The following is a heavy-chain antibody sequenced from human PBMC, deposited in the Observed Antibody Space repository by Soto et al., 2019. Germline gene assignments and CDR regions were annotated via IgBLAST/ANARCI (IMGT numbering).Heavy chain of an antibody. CDR2: ISAYNGNI. D-gene: IGHD3-22*01. CDR3: ARVKGSGYHNWFDP. CDR1: GYSFTNYG. V-gene: IGHV1-18*01. J-gene: IGHJ5*02. Sequence: ASVKLSCEACGYSFTNYGISWVRQAPGQGLEWMGWISAYNGNINYAQKLQGRVTMTTDTSTSTAYMELRSLRSDDTAMYYCARVKGSGYHNWFDPWGQGTLVTVSS.